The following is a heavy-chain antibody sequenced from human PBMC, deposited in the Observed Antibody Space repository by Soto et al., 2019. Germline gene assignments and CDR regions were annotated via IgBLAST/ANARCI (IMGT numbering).Heavy chain of an antibody. CDR1: GVSFSGYY. J-gene: IGHJ5*02. D-gene: IGHD3-10*01. V-gene: IGHV4-34*01. CDR2: INHSGST. Sequence: PSETLSLTCAVYGVSFSGYYWSWIRQPPGKGLEWIGEINHSGSTNYNPSLKSRVTISVDTSKNQFSLKLSSVTAADTAVYYCARGRYYYGSGTDLYNWFDPWGQGTLVTVSS. CDR3: ARGRYYYGSGTDLYNWFDP.